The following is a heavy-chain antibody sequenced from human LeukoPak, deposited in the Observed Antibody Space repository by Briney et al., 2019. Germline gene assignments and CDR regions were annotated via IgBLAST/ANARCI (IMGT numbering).Heavy chain of an antibody. CDR1: GGSISSSSYY. J-gene: IGHJ6*03. CDR2: IYYSGST. D-gene: IGHD1-1*01. V-gene: IGHV4-39*01. CDR3: ARHYWDDANYYYYYYMDV. Sequence: ASETLSLTCTVSGGSISSSSYYWGWIRQPPGKGLEWIGSIYYSGSTYYNPPLKSRVTISVDTSKNQFSLKLSSVTAADTAVYYCARHYWDDANYYYYYYMDVWGKGTTVTVSS.